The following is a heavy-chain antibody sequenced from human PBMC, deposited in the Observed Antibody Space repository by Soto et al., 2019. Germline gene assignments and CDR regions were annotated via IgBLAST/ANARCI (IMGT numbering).Heavy chain of an antibody. CDR1: GFTFSSYW. D-gene: IGHD3-22*01. CDR2: INSEGTGT. Sequence: GGSLRLSCAASGFTFSSYWMHWVRQVPGKGLVWVSRINSEGTGTIYADSVKGRFAISRDNAKNTLYLQMNSLRAEDTAVYYCVRDYDSSGYNSDYWGQGTPVTVSS. J-gene: IGHJ4*02. V-gene: IGHV3-74*01. CDR3: VRDYDSSGYNSDY.